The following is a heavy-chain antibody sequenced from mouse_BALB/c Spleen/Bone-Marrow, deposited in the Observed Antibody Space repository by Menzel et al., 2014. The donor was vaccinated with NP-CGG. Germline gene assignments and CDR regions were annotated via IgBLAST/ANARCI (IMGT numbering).Heavy chain of an antibody. V-gene: IGHV1-4*01. D-gene: IGHD2-10*02. CDR3: AYGNYGYAMDY. J-gene: IGHJ4*01. CDR2: INPSSGYT. CDR1: GYTFTSYT. Sequence: VKLMESGAELARPGASEKMSCKASGYTFTSYTMHWVKQRPGQGLEWIGYINPSSGYTNYNQKFKDKATLTADKSSSTAYMQLSSLTSEDSAVYYCAYGNYGYAMDYWGQGTSVTVSS.